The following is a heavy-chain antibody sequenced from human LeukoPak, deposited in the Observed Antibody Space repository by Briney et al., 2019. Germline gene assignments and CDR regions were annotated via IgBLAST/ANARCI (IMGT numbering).Heavy chain of an antibody. CDR2: TYSVGSP. CDR1: GASISDYY. CDR3: ARRFRTGGNLHHDAYDV. Sequence: SETLSLTCTVSGASISDYYWGWIRQPPGKGLEWIGHTYSVGSPTCSPSLMSRVSISVHTSKNQFSLELSSVTAADTAVYYCARRFRTGGNLHHDAYDVWGQGTVVTVSS. V-gene: IGHV4-4*09. J-gene: IGHJ3*01. D-gene: IGHD1-14*01.